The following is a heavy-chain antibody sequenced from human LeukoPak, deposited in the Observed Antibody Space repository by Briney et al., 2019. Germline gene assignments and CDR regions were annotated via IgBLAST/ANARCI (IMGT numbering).Heavy chain of an antibody. CDR2: ISGSGGST. CDR3: AKAPTLETYYYYYYMDV. CDR1: GFTFSSYA. J-gene: IGHJ6*03. Sequence: TGGSLRLSCAASGFTFSSYAMSWVRQAPGKGLEWVSAISGSGGSTYYADSVKGRFTISRDNSKNTLYLQMNSLRAEDTAVYYCAKAPTLETYYYYYYMDVWGKGTTVTVSS. D-gene: IGHD3-3*01. V-gene: IGHV3-23*01.